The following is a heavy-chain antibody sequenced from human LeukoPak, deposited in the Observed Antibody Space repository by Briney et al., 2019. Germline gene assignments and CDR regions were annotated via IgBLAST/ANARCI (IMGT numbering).Heavy chain of an antibody. Sequence: PGGSLRLSCAASGFTFSSYSMNWVRQAPGKGLEWVSYISSSSSTIYYADSVKGRFTISRDNAKNSLYLQMSSLRAEDTAVYYCARGRSGWSPYYYYGMDVWGQGTTVTVSS. D-gene: IGHD6-19*01. J-gene: IGHJ6*02. CDR3: ARGRSGWSPYYYYGMDV. CDR1: GFTFSSYS. V-gene: IGHV3-48*04. CDR2: ISSSSSTI.